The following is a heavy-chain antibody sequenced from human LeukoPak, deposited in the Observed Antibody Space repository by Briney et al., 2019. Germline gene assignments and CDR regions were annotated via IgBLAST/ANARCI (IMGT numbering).Heavy chain of an antibody. J-gene: IGHJ4*02. CDR3: ARGDCSSTSCYSHY. V-gene: IGHV3-21*01. CDR2: ISSSSSYI. CDR1: GFTFSTYS. Sequence: PGGSLRLSCAASGFTFSTYSMDWVRQAPGKGLEWVSSISSSSSYIYYADSVKGRFTISRDNAKNSLYLQMNSLRAEDTAVYYCARGDCSSTSCYSHYWGQGTLVTVSS. D-gene: IGHD2-2*01.